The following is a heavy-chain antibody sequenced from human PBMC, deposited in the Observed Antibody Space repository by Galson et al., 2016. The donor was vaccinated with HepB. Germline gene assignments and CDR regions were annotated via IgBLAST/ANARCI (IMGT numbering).Heavy chain of an antibody. CDR3: AGQYRGGPSDS. V-gene: IGHV4-4*02. J-gene: IGHJ4*02. CDR2: IFHSGTV. D-gene: IGHD5-12*01. CDR1: GGSISSSDW. Sequence: SETLSLTCAVSGGSISSSDWWTWVRQPPGQGLEWIGQIFHSGTVNYTPSLASRVTISVDTSNNHLSLRLTSVTAADTALYYCAGQYRGGPSDSWGQGTLVIVSS.